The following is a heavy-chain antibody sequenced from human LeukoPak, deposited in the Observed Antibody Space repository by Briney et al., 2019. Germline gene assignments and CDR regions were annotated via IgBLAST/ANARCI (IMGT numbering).Heavy chain of an antibody. Sequence: MPGGSLRLSRAASGFTFSSYAMSWIRQPPGKGLEWVGTIFYSGQTYYNPSLKSRVTISVDTSKNQFSLKLRSVTAADTAVYYCASFYCSGGSCYQYYYYYMDVWGKGTTVTISS. J-gene: IGHJ6*03. CDR2: IFYSGQT. V-gene: IGHV4-59*04. CDR1: GFTFSSYA. D-gene: IGHD2-15*01. CDR3: ASFYCSGGSCYQYYYYYMDV.